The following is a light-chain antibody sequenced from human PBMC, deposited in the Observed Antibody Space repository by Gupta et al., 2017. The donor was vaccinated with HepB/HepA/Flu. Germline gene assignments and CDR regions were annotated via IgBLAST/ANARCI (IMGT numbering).Light chain of an antibody. CDR1: QSLLHSNGYNY. V-gene: IGKV2-28*01. CDR2: LGS. J-gene: IGKJ4*01. CDR3: MQALQTPT. Sequence: DIVMTQSPLSLLVTPGEQASISCRSSQSLLHSNGYNYLDWYLQKPGQPPQLLIYLGSNRASGVPDRFSGSGSGTDCTLKISRVEADDVGVYYCMQALQTPTFGGGTKVEIK.